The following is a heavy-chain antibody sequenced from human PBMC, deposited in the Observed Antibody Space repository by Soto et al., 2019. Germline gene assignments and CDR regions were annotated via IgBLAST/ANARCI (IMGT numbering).Heavy chain of an antibody. V-gene: IGHV3-7*01. CDR2: IKQDGSEK. CDR3: ARDWYSSSWYHNWFDP. CDR1: GFTFSSYW. Sequence: EVQLVESGGGLVQPGGSLRLSCAASGFTFSSYWMSWVRQAPGKGLEWVANIKQDGSEKYYVDSVKGRFTISRDNAKNSLYLQMNSLRAEDTAVYSCARDWYSSSWYHNWFDPWGQGTLVTVSS. J-gene: IGHJ5*02. D-gene: IGHD6-13*01.